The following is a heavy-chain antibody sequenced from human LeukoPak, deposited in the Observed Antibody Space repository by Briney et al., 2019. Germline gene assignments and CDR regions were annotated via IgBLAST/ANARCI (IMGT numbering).Heavy chain of an antibody. Sequence: GASLKTFYKGSGSSFSSYWIGWGRPMAGKGVERMGIIYTGDSDTRYSQSFQGQVTIAADKSISTAYLQWSSLKASDTAMYYCARHHEYCSGGSCYGVWFDPWGQGTLVTVSS. V-gene: IGHV5-51*01. D-gene: IGHD2-15*01. CDR1: GSSFSSYW. CDR3: ARHHEYCSGGSCYGVWFDP. J-gene: IGHJ5*02. CDR2: IYTGDSDT.